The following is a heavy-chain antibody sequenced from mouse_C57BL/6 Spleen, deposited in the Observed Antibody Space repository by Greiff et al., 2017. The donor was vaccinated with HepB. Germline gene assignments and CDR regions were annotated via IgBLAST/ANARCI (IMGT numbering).Heavy chain of an antibody. J-gene: IGHJ1*03. V-gene: IGHV5-4*01. CDR3: ARDAYYSNYGYFDV. D-gene: IGHD2-5*01. CDR1: GFTFSSYA. Sequence: DVMLVESGGGLVKPGGSLKLSCAASGFTFSSYAMSWVRQTPEKRLEWVATISDGGSYTYYPDNVKGRFTISRDNAKNNLYLQMSHLKSEDTAMYYCARDAYYSNYGYFDVWGTGTTVTVSS. CDR2: ISDGGSYT.